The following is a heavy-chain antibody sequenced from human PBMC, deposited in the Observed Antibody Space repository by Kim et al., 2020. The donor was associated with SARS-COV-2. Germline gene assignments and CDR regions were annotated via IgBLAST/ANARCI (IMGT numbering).Heavy chain of an antibody. V-gene: IGHV1-3*01. CDR2: IDCGNGNT. Sequence: ASVKVSCKTSGHTFTRDSIHWVRQAPGQRLEWMGVIDCGNGNTIYSQKFQGRVTLSTDTSASTAYMELSSLRSEDSAVYFCLGGYYFDYWGQGTLVTVSS. CDR1: GHTFTRDS. J-gene: IGHJ4*02. CDR3: LGGYYFDY. D-gene: IGHD2-15*01.